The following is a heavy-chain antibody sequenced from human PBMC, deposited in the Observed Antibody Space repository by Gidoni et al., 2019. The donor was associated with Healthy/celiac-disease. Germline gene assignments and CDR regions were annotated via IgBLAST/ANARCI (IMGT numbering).Heavy chain of an antibody. CDR3: ARVRDSSSSIALDY. Sequence: QVQLQQWGAGLLKPSETLSLTCAVYGGSFSGYYWSWIRQPPGKGLEWIGEINHRGSTNYNPSLKSRVTISVDTSKNQFSLKLSSVTAADTAVYYCARVRDSSSSIALDYWGQGTLVTVSS. J-gene: IGHJ4*02. V-gene: IGHV4-34*01. CDR2: INHRGST. D-gene: IGHD6-6*01. CDR1: GGSFSGYY.